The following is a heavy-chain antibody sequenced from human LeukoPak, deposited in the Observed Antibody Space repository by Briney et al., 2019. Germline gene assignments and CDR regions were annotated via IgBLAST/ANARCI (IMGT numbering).Heavy chain of an antibody. CDR1: GYTFTGYY. CDR3: ARAWEMATIDDAFDI. Sequence: ASVKVSCKASGYTFTGYYMHWVRQAPGQGLEWMGWINPNSGGTNYAQKFQGRVTMTRDTSISTAYMELSRLRSDDTAVYYCARAWEMATIDDAFDIWGQGTMVTVSS. V-gene: IGHV1-2*02. J-gene: IGHJ3*02. CDR2: INPNSGGT. D-gene: IGHD5-24*01.